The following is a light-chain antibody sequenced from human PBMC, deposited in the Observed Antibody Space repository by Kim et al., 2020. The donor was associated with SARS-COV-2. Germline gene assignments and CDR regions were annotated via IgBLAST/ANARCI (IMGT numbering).Light chain of an antibody. J-gene: IGLJ2*01. CDR2: DET. CDR3: LVSYKGARV. CDR1: NGAGAASHY. V-gene: IGLV7-46*01. Sequence: GTIPLPCASGNGAGAASHYPCRFQKRPGQAPRTLIYDETSKRSWTPARFSGALLGGKAALTISGAQPEDEADYYCLVSYKGARVFGGGTQLTVL.